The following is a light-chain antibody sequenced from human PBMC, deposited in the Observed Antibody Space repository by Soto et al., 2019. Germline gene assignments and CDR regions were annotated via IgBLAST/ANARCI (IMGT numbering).Light chain of an antibody. Sequence: DIQMTQSPSSLSASVGDRVTITCQASQDISNYLNWYQQKPGKAPKLLIFAASSLQSGVPSRFSGSRSGPDFTLTISSLQPEDVATYYCQQSYSSPPTFGQGTKVDIK. J-gene: IGKJ1*01. CDR3: QQSYSSPPT. CDR2: AAS. V-gene: IGKV1-39*01. CDR1: QDISNY.